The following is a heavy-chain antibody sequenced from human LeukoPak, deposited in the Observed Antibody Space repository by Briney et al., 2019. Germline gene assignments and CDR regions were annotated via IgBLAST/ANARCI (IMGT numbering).Heavy chain of an antibody. CDR1: GYTFTSYG. CDR2: ICAYNGNT. Sequence: ASVKVSCKASGYTFTSYGISWVRQAPGQGLEWMGWICAYNGNTNYAQKLQGRVTVTTDTSTSTAYMELRSLRSDDTAVYHCARYVLLWFGEFQKGYYYMDVWGKGTTVTISS. V-gene: IGHV1-18*01. CDR3: ARYVLLWFGEFQKGYYYMDV. D-gene: IGHD3-10*01. J-gene: IGHJ6*03.